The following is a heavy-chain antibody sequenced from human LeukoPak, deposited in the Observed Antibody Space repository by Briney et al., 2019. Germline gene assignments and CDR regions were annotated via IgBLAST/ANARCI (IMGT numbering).Heavy chain of an antibody. Sequence: GGSLRLSXAASGFTVSSNYMSWVRQAQGKGLEWVSYISSSGSIIYYADSVKGRFIISRDNAKNSLYLRMNSLRAEDTAVYFCARVGYDSSGRFDYWGQGTLVTVSS. CDR3: ARVGYDSSGRFDY. D-gene: IGHD3-22*01. V-gene: IGHV3-11*04. CDR1: GFTVSSNY. CDR2: ISSSGSII. J-gene: IGHJ4*02.